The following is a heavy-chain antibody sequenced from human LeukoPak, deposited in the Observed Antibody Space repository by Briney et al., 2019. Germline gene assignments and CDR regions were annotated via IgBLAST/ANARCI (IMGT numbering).Heavy chain of an antibody. V-gene: IGHV4-4*07. CDR1: GGSISSHY. CDR3: AREAPVLLWFGELLYYFDY. D-gene: IGHD3-10*01. CDR2: IYTSGST. Sequence: SETLSLTCTVSGGSISSHYWSWIRQPAGKGLEWIGRIYTSGSTNYNPSLKSRVTMSVDTSKNQFSLKLSSVTAADTAVYYCAREAPVLLWFGELLYYFDYWGQGTLVTVSS. J-gene: IGHJ4*02.